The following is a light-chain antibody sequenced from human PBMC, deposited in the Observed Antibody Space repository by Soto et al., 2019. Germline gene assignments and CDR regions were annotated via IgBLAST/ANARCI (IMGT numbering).Light chain of an antibody. J-gene: IGKJ5*01. Sequence: DIQMTQSPSSLSASVGDRVTITCRASQSISSYLNWYQQKPGKAPKLLIYAASSLQSGVPSRFSGSGSGTEFTLTISSLQSEDFAVYYCQQYPHWPPITFGQGTRLENK. CDR1: QSISSY. V-gene: IGKV1-39*01. CDR3: QQYPHWPPIT. CDR2: AAS.